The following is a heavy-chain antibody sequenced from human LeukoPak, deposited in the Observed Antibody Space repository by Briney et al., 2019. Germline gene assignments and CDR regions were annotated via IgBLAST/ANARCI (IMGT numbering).Heavy chain of an antibody. CDR1: GGSISSYY. D-gene: IGHD1-26*01. Sequence: PSETLSLTCTVSGGSISSYYWSWIRQPAGKGLEWIGYIYYSGSTNYNPSLKSRVTISVDTSKNQFSLKLSSVTAADTAVYYCARVPSEWELHDAFDIWGQGTMVTVSS. V-gene: IGHV4-59*01. J-gene: IGHJ3*02. CDR3: ARVPSEWELHDAFDI. CDR2: IYYSGST.